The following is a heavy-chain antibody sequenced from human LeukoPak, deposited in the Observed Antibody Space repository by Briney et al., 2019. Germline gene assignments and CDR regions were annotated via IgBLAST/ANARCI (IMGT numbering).Heavy chain of an antibody. J-gene: IGHJ3*02. Sequence: ASVKVSCKASGYTFTSYYMHWVRQAPGQGLEWMGIINPSGGSTSYAQKFQGRVTMTRDTSTSTVYMELSSLRSEDTAVYYCARAGTTGYSSGWYRYDAFDIRGQGTMVTVSS. CDR3: ARAGTTGYSSGWYRYDAFDI. V-gene: IGHV1-46*01. D-gene: IGHD6-19*01. CDR2: INPSGGST. CDR1: GYTFTSYY.